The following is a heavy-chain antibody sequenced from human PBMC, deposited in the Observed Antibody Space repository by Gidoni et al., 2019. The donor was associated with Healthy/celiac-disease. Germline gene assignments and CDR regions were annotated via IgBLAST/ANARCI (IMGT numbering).Heavy chain of an antibody. CDR2: IYYSGST. J-gene: IGHJ6*02. V-gene: IGHV4-39*07. CDR3: ARVGGEWLVPPYYYYGMDV. D-gene: IGHD6-19*01. Sequence: QLQLQESGPGLVKPSETLSLTCTVSGSSIRRSSHYWGWIRQPPGKGLEWIVSIYYSGSTYYNPSLKSRVTISVDTSKNQFSLKLSSVTAADTAVYYCARVGGEWLVPPYYYYGMDVWGQGTTVTVSS. CDR1: GSSIRRSSHY.